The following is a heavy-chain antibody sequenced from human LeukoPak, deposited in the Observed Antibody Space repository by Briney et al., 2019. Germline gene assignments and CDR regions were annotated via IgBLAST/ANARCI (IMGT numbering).Heavy chain of an antibody. D-gene: IGHD6-19*01. CDR1: GYSFADYY. Sequence: ASVKVSCKASGYSFADYYMHWVRQAPGQGLEWMGWISAYNGNTNYAQKLQGRVTMTTDTSTSTAYMELRSLRSDDTAVYYCAREKGSGWYPDYYYMDVWGKGTTVTVSS. V-gene: IGHV1-18*04. CDR2: ISAYNGNT. J-gene: IGHJ6*03. CDR3: AREKGSGWYPDYYYMDV.